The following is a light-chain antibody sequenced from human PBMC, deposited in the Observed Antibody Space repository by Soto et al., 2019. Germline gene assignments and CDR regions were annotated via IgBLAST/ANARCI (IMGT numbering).Light chain of an antibody. J-gene: IGKJ3*01. Sequence: DIQMTQSPSSLSASVGDRVTITCQASHDITSYLNWYQHKPGEAPKLLIYDASILEAGVPSRFSGSGSGTHFTFTISSLQAEDFATYYCQKCDYLPIFGPGTTVDFK. V-gene: IGKV1-33*01. CDR3: QKCDYLPI. CDR2: DAS. CDR1: HDITSY.